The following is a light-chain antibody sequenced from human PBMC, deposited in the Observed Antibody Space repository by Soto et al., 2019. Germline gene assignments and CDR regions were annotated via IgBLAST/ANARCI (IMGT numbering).Light chain of an antibody. Sequence: EIVLTQFPATLSLSPGEEATLSCRASQSFGTSLAWYQQRPAQAPRLLIYDTFKVAAGVPARFSGSGSGADFTLPIRGLEPEDFAVYYCQQGGSFGGGTKVEIK. V-gene: IGKV3-11*01. CDR2: DTF. CDR3: QQGGS. J-gene: IGKJ4*01. CDR1: QSFGTS.